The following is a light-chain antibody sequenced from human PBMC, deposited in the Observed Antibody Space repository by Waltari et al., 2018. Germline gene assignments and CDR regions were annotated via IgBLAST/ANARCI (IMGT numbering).Light chain of an antibody. J-gene: IGLJ1*01. CDR3: SSYTSSSTYV. CDR2: DVS. V-gene: IGLV2-14*01. CDR1: SSDVGGSNY. Sequence: QSALTQPASVSGSPGRSITISCTRTSSDVGGSNYVPWYQQHPGKAPKLMIYDVSKRPSGVSNRFSGSKSGNTASLTISGLQAEDEADYYCSSYTSSSTYVFGTGTKVTVL.